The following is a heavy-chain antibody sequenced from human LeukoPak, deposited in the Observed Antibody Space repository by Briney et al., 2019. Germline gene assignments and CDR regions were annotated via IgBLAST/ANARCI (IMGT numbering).Heavy chain of an antibody. V-gene: IGHV5-51*01. J-gene: IGHJ4*02. D-gene: IGHD3-22*01. CDR3: ARRSYYDSGGYYYDF. CDR1: GYIFTNYW. Sequence: PGESLKISCKGSGYIFTNYWIAWVRQMPGKGLEWMGIIYPDDSDTRYSSSFQGQVTISADKSISTAYLQWSSLKASDTAMYYCARRSYYDSGGYYYDFWGQGTLVTVSS. CDR2: IYPDDSDT.